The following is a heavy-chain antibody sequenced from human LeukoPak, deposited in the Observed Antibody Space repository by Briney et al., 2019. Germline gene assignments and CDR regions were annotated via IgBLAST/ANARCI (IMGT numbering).Heavy chain of an antibody. CDR3: ARGGAGIYKRDGWFDP. CDR1: GYTFNSYD. D-gene: IGHD3-10*01. J-gene: IGHJ5*02. V-gene: IGHV1-8*01. Sequence: ASVKVSCKASGYTFNSYDINWVRQATGQGLEWMGWMNPNTGNTGYGERFQGRVTMTRDNSISTAYMELNSLTSEDTAVYYCARGGAGIYKRDGWFDPWGQGTVVTVSS. CDR2: MNPNTGNT.